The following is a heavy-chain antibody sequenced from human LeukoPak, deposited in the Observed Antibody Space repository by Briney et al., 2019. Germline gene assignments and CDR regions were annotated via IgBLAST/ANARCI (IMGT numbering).Heavy chain of an antibody. Sequence: RGSLRLSCAGSGFTFGGYGMHWFRQTPGKGLEGVAVIAYDGSRAFYADSVKGRFTISRDNSKNTMSVQMDDLRAEDTAVYYCTRYNNDHFDYWGQGTLVAVSS. V-gene: IGHV3-33*01. J-gene: IGHJ4*02. D-gene: IGHD1-14*01. CDR2: IAYDGSRA. CDR1: GFTFGGYG. CDR3: TRYNNDHFDY.